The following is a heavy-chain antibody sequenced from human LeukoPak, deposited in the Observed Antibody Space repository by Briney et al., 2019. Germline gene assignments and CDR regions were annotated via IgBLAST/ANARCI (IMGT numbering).Heavy chain of an antibody. D-gene: IGHD3-22*01. J-gene: IGHJ4*02. CDR1: GFTFSSYS. V-gene: IGHV3-21*01. CDR2: ISSSSSYI. Sequence: GGSLRLSCAASGFTFSSYSMNWVRQAPGKGLEWVSSISSSSSYIYYADSVKGRFTISRDNAKNSLYLQMNSLRAEDTAVYYCARDSPYYYDSSGYYSPPDYWGQGTLVTASS. CDR3: ARDSPYYYDSSGYYSPPDY.